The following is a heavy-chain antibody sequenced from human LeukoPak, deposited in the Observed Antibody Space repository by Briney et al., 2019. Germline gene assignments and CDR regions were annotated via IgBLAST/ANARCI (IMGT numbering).Heavy chain of an antibody. J-gene: IGHJ6*03. CDR3: ARVVVPAAIGYYYYYMDV. CDR2: INPSGGST. Sequence: ASVKVSCKASGYTFTSYYMHWVRQAPGQGLEWMGIINPSGGSTSYAQKFQGRVTMTRDMSTSTVYMELSSLRSEDTAVYYCARVVVPAAIGYYYYYMDVWGKGTTVIVSS. V-gene: IGHV1-46*01. CDR1: GYTFTSYY. D-gene: IGHD2-2*02.